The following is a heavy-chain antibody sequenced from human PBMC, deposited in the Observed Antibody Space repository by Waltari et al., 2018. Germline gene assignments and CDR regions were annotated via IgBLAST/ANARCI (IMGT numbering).Heavy chain of an antibody. D-gene: IGHD6-19*01. CDR2: ISSGGNYI. CDR1: GFTFRSYS. V-gene: IGHV3-21*04. CDR3: GRGDVSVAGINDD. J-gene: IGHJ4*02. Sequence: EVQLVESGGGLVKPGESLRLSCAASGFTFRSYSMNWVRQDPGKGLDWVSSISSGGNYIYYADSVKGRFTISRDNAKSSLFLQMDSLRVEDTAVYYCGRGDVSVAGINDDWGQGVLVTVSS.